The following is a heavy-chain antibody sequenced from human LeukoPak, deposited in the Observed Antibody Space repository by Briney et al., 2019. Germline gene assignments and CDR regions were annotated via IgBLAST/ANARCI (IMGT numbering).Heavy chain of an antibody. CDR2: IYYSGST. D-gene: IGHD3-10*01. CDR3: ARDLYGSGSPYFDY. V-gene: IGHV4-59*01. CDR1: GGSISSYY. Sequence: SETLSLTCTVSGGSISSYYWSWIRQPPGKGLEWIGYIYYSGSTKYNPSLKSRVTISIDTSKNQFSLKLSSVTAADAAVYYCARDLYGSGSPYFDYWGQGTLVTVSS. J-gene: IGHJ4*02.